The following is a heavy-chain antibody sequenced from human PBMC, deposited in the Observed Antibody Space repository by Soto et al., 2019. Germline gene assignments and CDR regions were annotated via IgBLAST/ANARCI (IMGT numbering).Heavy chain of an antibody. J-gene: IGHJ3*01. CDR1: GFTFSSYG. D-gene: IGHD6-19*01. CDR3: VREDSAWDSRGSFDF. CDR2: ISGSGGST. Sequence: QVQLVESGGGVVQPGRSLRLSCAASGFTFSSYGMHWVRQAPGKGLEWVAVISGSGGSTSYADSVQGRFTISRDNSKNTLYLQMNSLRAEDTAIYYCVREDSAWDSRGSFDFWGRGTMVTVS. V-gene: IGHV3-33*08.